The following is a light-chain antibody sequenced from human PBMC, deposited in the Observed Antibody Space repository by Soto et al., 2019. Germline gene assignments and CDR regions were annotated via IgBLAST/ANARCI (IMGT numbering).Light chain of an antibody. J-gene: IGLJ2*01. CDR1: NSNIGGNT. CDR3: AAWDDTLRGRV. V-gene: IGLV1-44*01. CDR2: SDN. Sequence: QSVLTQPPSASGTPGQRVTISCSGSNSNIGGNTVSWYQQLPGTAPKSLIYSDNQRPSGVPDRISGSSSGTAASLAISGLQSDDEAEYYCAAWDDTLRGRVFGGGTQLTVL.